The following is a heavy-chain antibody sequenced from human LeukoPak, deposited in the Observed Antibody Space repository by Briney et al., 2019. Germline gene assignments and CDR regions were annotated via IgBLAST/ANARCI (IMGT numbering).Heavy chain of an antibody. CDR1: GFTFSSYA. CDR2: ISYDGSNK. D-gene: IGHD6-6*01. Sequence: PGGSLRLSCAASGFTFSSYAMHWVRQAPGKGLEWVAVISYDGSNKYYADSVKGRFTISRDNSKNTLYLQMNSLRAEDTAVYYCARVIAARPRLGLGYFDYRGQGTLVTVSS. CDR3: ARVIAARPRLGLGYFDY. V-gene: IGHV3-30-3*01. J-gene: IGHJ4*02.